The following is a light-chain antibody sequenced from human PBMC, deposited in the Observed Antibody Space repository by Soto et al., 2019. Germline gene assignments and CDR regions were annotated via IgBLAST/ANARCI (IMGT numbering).Light chain of an antibody. J-gene: IGKJ5*01. Sequence: AIQMTQSPSSLSASVGDRVTITCRASQGIRNDLGWYQQKPGKAPKLLIYKASSLESGVPSRFSGSGSGTEFTLTISSLQPDDFATYYCQQSYSSITFGQGTRLEIK. CDR3: QQSYSSIT. CDR1: QGIRND. CDR2: KAS. V-gene: IGKV1-6*01.